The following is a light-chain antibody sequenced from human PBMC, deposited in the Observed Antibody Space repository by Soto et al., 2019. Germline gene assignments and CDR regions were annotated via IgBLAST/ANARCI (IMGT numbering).Light chain of an antibody. Sequence: DIQITQSPSSLSASMGDTVSITCRSSQDVGRWLSWYQQKPGKAPKILIFATSTLQSGVPSRFSGSGSGTDFTLTITSLQSEDFATYYCQQARSFPVTFGQGTRLEIK. CDR1: QDVGRW. J-gene: IGKJ5*01. CDR3: QQARSFPVT. CDR2: ATS. V-gene: IGKV1D-12*01.